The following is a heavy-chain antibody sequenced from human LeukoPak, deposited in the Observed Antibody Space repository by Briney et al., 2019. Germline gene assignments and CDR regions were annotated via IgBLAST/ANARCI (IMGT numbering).Heavy chain of an antibody. CDR3: ARDVTYHGGDWFDP. D-gene: IGHD4-23*01. CDR2: ISGSGTSI. CDR1: GFTFSSYA. J-gene: IGHJ5*02. V-gene: IGHV3-48*04. Sequence: GRSLRLSCAASGFTFSSYAMHWVRQAPGKGLGWVSYISGSGTSIYYADSVRGRFTISRDNAKNSLYLQMNSLRAEDTAVYYCARDVTYHGGDWFDPWGQGTLVTVSS.